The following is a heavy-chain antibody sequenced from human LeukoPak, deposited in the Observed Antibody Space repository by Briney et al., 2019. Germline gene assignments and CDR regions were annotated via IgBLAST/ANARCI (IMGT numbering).Heavy chain of an antibody. J-gene: IGHJ4*02. CDR1: GFTFSSYE. V-gene: IGHV3-48*03. CDR3: VKDYSTIPAAANPLFDY. D-gene: IGHD6-13*01. Sequence: PGGSLRLSCAASGFTFSSYEMNWVRQAPGKGLEWVSYISSSGSTIYYADSVKGRFTISRDNSKNTLYLQMHSLRVEDTAIYYCVKDYSTIPAAANPLFDYWGQGALVTVSS. CDR2: ISSSGSTI.